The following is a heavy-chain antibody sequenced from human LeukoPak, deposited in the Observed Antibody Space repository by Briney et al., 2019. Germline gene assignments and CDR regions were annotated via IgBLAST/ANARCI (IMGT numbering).Heavy chain of an antibody. V-gene: IGHV3-23*01. CDR2: ISGSGGST. Sequence: GGSLRLSCAASGFTVSSNYMSWVRQAPGKGLEWVSAISGSGGSTYYADSVKGRFTISRDNSKNTLYLQMNSLRAEDTAVYYCAKRNGFLGYWGQGTLVTVSS. D-gene: IGHD5-24*01. CDR1: GFTVSSNY. J-gene: IGHJ4*02. CDR3: AKRNGFLGY.